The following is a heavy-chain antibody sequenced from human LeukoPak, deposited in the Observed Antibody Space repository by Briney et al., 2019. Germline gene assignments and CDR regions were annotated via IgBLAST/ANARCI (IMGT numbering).Heavy chain of an antibody. Sequence: GGSLRLSCSASGFSFSDSYMSWFRLSPEKGLEWIAYITSSGTTTEYAGSVKGRFTISRVNAKNSLYLQMNSLRPEDTAVYYCGRDPDYGDPYWGQGTLVTVSS. CDR2: ITSSGTTT. V-gene: IGHV3-11*01. CDR1: GFSFSDSY. D-gene: IGHD4/OR15-4a*01. J-gene: IGHJ4*02. CDR3: GRDPDYGDPY.